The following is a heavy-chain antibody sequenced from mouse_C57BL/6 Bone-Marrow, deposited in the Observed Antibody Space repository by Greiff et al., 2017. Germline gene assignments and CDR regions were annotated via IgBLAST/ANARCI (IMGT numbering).Heavy chain of an antibody. J-gene: IGHJ2*01. Sequence: VQLQQSGAELARPGASVKLSCKASGYTFTSYGISWVKQRTGQGLEWIGEIYPRSGNTYYNEKFKGKATLTADKSSSTAYMELRSLTSEDSAVYFCAARRRGWPRGIGYWGQGTTLTVSS. V-gene: IGHV1-81*01. D-gene: IGHD2-3*01. CDR2: IYPRSGNT. CDR3: AARRRGWPRGIGY. CDR1: GYTFTSYG.